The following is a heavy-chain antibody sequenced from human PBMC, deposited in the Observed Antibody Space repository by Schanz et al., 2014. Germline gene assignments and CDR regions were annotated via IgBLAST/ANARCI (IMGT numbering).Heavy chain of an antibody. V-gene: IGHV4-59*12. CDR1: GGSISDYY. CDR3: AREDRYYHGLDV. J-gene: IGHJ6*02. CDR2: IYYSGST. Sequence: QVQLQESGPRLVKPSETLSLTCSVSGGSISDYYWSWIRQPPGKGLEWIGCIYYSGSTYYNPSLKPRVPISIDRSKDQFSLSLTPVPAADTAVYYCAREDRYYHGLDVWGQGTTVTVS.